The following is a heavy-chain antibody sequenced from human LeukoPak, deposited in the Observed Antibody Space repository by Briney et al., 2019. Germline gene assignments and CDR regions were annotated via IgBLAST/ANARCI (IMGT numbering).Heavy chain of an antibody. CDR2: ISAYGGNT. CDR1: GYTFTTYG. J-gene: IGHJ6*03. D-gene: IGHD3-10*01. Sequence: VSVKVSCKASGYTFTTYGISWVRQAPGQGLEWMGWISAYGGNTDYAQKFQGRVTMTTDTSTSTAYMELRSLRLDDTAVYYCARGEITMVRGVIIWDYMDVWGKGTTVTVSS. V-gene: IGHV1-18*01. CDR3: ARGEITMVRGVIIWDYMDV.